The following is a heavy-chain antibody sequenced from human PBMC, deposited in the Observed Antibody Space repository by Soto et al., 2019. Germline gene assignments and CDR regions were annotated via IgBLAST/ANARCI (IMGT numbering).Heavy chain of an antibody. CDR1: GFSLANFP. CDR3: ARGWRFDP. Sequence: PGGSLRLSCVGSGFSLANFPMNWVRQTPGKGLEWISYISPRGDNIYYTESVKGRFTISRDNARNSLYLQMNSLRDEDAALYYCARGWRFDPWGQGTLVTVSS. J-gene: IGHJ5*02. CDR2: ISPRGDNI. V-gene: IGHV3-48*02. D-gene: IGHD3-3*01.